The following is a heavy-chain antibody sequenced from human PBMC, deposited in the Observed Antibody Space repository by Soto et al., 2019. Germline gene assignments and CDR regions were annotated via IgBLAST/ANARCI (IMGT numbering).Heavy chain of an antibody. D-gene: IGHD2-15*01. Sequence: QVQLQESGPRLVKPSETLSLTCSVSGVSIGSHFWSWIRQAPGKGPELVGYIYHTVNTNYNPALKSRVTIAMDTSENQLSLQLSSVTAADKAVYYCARLQYTVVTALDIWGQGTMVTVSS. CDR1: GVSIGSHF. CDR2: IYHTVNT. V-gene: IGHV4-59*11. CDR3: ARLQYTVVTALDI. J-gene: IGHJ3*02.